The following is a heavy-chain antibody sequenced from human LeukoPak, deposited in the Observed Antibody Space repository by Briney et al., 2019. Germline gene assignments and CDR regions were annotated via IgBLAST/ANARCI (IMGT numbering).Heavy chain of an antibody. CDR1: GYAFNIYD. CDR2: MNPDSGNT. Sequence: GASVKVSCKASGYAFNIYDINWVRQATAQGLEWMGWMNPDSGNTGFAQKFQGRVTMTRNTSITTAYMELSSLRFEDTAVYYCAVHLPGDYLDRWGQGTLVTVSS. V-gene: IGHV1-8*01. CDR3: AVHLPGDYLDR. J-gene: IGHJ4*02.